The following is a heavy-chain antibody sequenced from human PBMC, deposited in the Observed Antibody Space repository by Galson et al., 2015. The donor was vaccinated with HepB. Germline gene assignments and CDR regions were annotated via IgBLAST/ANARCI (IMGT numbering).Heavy chain of an antibody. CDR2: FDPEDGET. CDR1: GYTLTELS. Sequence: SVKVSCKVSGYTLTELSMHWVRQAPGKGLEWMGGFDPEDGETIYAQKFQGRVTMTEDTSTDTAYMELSSLRSEDTTVYYCATAHQYRSSTSCYGYFQHWGQGTLVTVSS. CDR3: ATAHQYRSSTSCYGYFQH. V-gene: IGHV1-24*01. J-gene: IGHJ1*01. D-gene: IGHD2-2*01.